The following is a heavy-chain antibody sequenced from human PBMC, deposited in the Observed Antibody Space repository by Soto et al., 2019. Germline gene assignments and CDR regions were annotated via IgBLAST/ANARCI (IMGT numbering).Heavy chain of an antibody. CDR3: AGREQLAGDAFDI. V-gene: IGHV4-59*01. CDR1: GGSISSYY. D-gene: IGHD6-6*01. CDR2: IYYSGST. J-gene: IGHJ3*02. Sequence: QVQLQASGPGLVTPSETLSLPCTVSGGSISSYYWSWIRQPPGKGLEWIGYIYYSGSTNYNPSLKSRVTRSVDTSNNQFSLKLSSVTAADTAVYYCAGREQLAGDAFDISGQGTMVAVSS.